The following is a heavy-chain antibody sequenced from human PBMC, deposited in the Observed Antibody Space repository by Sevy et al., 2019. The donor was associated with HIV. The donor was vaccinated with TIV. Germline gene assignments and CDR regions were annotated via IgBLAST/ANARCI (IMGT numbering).Heavy chain of an antibody. J-gene: IGHJ1*01. CDR2: ITPNNGNT. CDR3: ARAPSGSQGPGQYFHH. Sequence: ASVKVSCKASGYTFTNYHMTWVRQAPGQGLEWMGWITPNNGNTEYVQRLQGRVTMTTDTSTSTAYMELRNLKSDDTAVYYCARAPSGSQGPGQYFHHWGQGTLVTVSS. V-gene: IGHV1-18*01. D-gene: IGHD1-26*01. CDR1: GYTFTNYH.